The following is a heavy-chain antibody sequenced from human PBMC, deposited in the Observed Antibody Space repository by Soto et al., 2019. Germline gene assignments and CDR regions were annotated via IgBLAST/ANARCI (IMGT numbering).Heavy chain of an antibody. CDR3: ARSAGWYAVHS. Sequence: QVQLQESGPGLVKPSGTLSLTCDVSGDSVSSPYWWCWVRQPPGKGLEWIGEVYHTGTTSYNPSLRSRVTISMDKSNTQFSLDLSSVTAAATAVYYCARSAGWYAVHSWGPGTLVTVSS. V-gene: IGHV4-4*02. D-gene: IGHD6-19*01. CDR1: GDSVSSPYW. CDR2: VYHTGTT. J-gene: IGHJ4*02.